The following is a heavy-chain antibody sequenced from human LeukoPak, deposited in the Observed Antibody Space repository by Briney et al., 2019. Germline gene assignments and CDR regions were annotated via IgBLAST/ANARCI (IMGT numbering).Heavy chain of an antibody. D-gene: IGHD4-17*01. J-gene: IGHJ1*01. CDR1: GGTFSSYA. V-gene: IGHV1-69*05. CDR3: ARTRVKDYGDYAEYFQH. CDR2: IIPIFGTA. Sequence: SSVKVSCKASGGTFSSYAISWVRQAPGQGLEWVGRIIPIFGTANYAQKFQGRVTITTDESTSTAYMELSSLRSEDTAVYYCARTRVKDYGDYAEYFQHWGQGTLVTVSS.